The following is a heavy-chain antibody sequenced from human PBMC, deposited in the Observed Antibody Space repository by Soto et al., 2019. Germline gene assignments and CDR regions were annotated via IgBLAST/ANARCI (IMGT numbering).Heavy chain of an antibody. CDR3: AKIKRYADYGGFEY. CDR1: RGTFSLYS. V-gene: IGHV1-69*06. Sequence: SLYVSFKASRGTFSLYSIILLLQAPGQGLEWMGGINPISGTANYAQNFQGRVTITADKSTSTAYRELSSLRSEDTAVYYCAKIKRYADYGGFEYWGERNMVNVSS. D-gene: IGHD4-17*01. J-gene: IGHJ4*02. CDR2: INPISGTA.